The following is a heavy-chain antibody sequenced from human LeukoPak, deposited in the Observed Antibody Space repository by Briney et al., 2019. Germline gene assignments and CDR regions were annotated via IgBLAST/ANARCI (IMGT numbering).Heavy chain of an antibody. V-gene: IGHV3-21*01. CDR3: ATTAGYCSGGSCYLFDY. CDR2: ISSSSDYI. CDR1: GFTFSSYT. Sequence: KAGGSLRLSCSASGFTFSSYTMNWVRQAPGKGLEWVSSISSSSDYIYYTDSVKGRFTISRDNAKNSLYLQMNSLRAEDTAVYYCATTAGYCSGGSCYLFDYWGQGTLVTVSS. D-gene: IGHD2-15*01. J-gene: IGHJ4*02.